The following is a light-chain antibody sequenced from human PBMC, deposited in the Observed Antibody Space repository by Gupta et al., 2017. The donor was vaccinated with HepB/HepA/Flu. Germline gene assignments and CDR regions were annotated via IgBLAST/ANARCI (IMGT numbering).Light chain of an antibody. V-gene: IGLV1-44*01. CDR3: ATWDDSRNGQV. CDR1: SSNIGSNT. Sequence: QSVLTQPPSASGTPGQRVTISCFGSSSNIGSNTVNWYQQLPLTAPKLLIYGNAQRPSVVPDRFSGSKSGTSASLAISGLQPADEADYYCATWDDSRNGQVFGGGIKLTVL. CDR2: GNA. J-gene: IGLJ2*01.